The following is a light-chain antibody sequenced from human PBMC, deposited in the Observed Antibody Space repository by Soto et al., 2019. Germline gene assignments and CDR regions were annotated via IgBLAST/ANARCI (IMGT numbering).Light chain of an antibody. Sequence: DIQMTQSPSTLSASVGDRVTITCRASQSISSWLAWYQQKPGKAPKLLIYKASSLESGVPSRFSGSGSGTEFTLTISSLQPDDFATYYCQHYNSYSGPCGQGTKLEIK. CDR2: KAS. J-gene: IGKJ2*01. CDR3: QHYNSYSGP. CDR1: QSISSW. V-gene: IGKV1-5*03.